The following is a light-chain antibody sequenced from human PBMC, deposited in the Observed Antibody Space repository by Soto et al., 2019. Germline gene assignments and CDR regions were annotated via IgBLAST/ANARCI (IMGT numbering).Light chain of an antibody. CDR2: GAS. J-gene: IGKJ2*01. CDR1: QGISSSY. Sequence: VLTQSPGTLSLSPGERATISCRASQGISSSYLAWYQHKPGQAPRLLIYGASSRASGIPHRFSGSGSGTDFTLTISTLEPEDCGVFYCQQNGGSPPYTFGQGTRLEIK. CDR3: QQNGGSPPYT. V-gene: IGKV3-20*01.